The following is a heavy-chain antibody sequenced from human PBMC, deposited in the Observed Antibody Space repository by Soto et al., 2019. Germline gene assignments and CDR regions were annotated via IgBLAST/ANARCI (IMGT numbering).Heavy chain of an antibody. CDR1: GYTFTSYC. Sequence: KVAWKASGYTFTSYCIRCVRQTPGQGLEWMGWISAYNGNTNYAQKLQGRVTMTTDTSTSTAYMELRSLRSDDTAVYYCARSPGSGSSLNHFDYWGQGTLVTVSS. V-gene: IGHV1-18*01. D-gene: IGHD3-10*01. CDR3: ARSPGSGSSLNHFDY. J-gene: IGHJ4*02. CDR2: ISAYNGNT.